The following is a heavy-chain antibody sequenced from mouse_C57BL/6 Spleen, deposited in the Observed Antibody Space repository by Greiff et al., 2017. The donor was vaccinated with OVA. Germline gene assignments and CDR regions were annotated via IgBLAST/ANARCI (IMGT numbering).Heavy chain of an antibody. V-gene: IGHV5-16*01. J-gene: IGHJ1*03. CDR1: GFTFSDYY. CDR3: ARGAPYGSSYDWYFDV. CDR2: INYDGSST. Sequence: EVQLVESEGGLVQPGSSMKLSCTASGFTFSDYYMAWVRQVPEKGLEWVANINYDGSSTYYLDSLKSRFIISRDNAKNILYLQMSSLKSEDTATYYCARGAPYGSSYDWYFDVWGTGTTVTVSS. D-gene: IGHD1-1*01.